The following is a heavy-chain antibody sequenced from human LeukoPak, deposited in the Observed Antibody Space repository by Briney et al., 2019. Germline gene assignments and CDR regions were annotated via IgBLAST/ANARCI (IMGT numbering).Heavy chain of an antibody. CDR1: GYTLTELS. J-gene: IGHJ4*02. CDR2: FDPEDGET. Sequence: ASVKVSCKVSGYTLTELSMHWVRQAPGKGLEWMGGFDPEDGETIYAQKFQGRVTMTEDTSTDTAYMELSSLRSEDTAVYYCATASNYYGSGSYNHWGRGTLVTVSS. V-gene: IGHV1-24*01. CDR3: ATASNYYGSGSYNH. D-gene: IGHD3-10*01.